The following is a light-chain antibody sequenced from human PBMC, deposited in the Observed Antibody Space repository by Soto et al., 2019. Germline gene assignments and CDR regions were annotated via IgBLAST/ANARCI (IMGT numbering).Light chain of an antibody. J-gene: IGLJ1*01. Sequence: QCALTQPASVSGSPGQSITISCTGTSSDVGGYNYVSWYQHHPGKAPKLMIYDVSNRPSGVSIRFSGSKSDNTASLTISGLQPEDVADYHCSSYTTSNTRQIVFGTGTKVTVL. V-gene: IGLV2-14*03. CDR2: DVS. CDR1: SSDVGGYNY. CDR3: SSYTTSNTRQIV.